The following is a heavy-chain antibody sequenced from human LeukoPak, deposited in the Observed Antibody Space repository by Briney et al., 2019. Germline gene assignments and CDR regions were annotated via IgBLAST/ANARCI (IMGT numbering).Heavy chain of an antibody. D-gene: IGHD1-26*01. CDR3: ARGIGSSPLRTDY. CDR1: GGSLNNHY. J-gene: IGHJ4*02. Sequence: SETLSLTCAVSGGSLNNHYWTWIRQSPGKRLEWIGLINSDGTTVYDPSLKSRVTISIDTSKNQFSLTLRSMTATDTAVYYCARGIGSSPLRTDYWGQGTLVTVSS. V-gene: IGHV4-34*01. CDR2: INSDGTT.